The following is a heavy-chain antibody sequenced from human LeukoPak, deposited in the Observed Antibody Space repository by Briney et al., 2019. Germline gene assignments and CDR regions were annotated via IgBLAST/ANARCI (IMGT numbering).Heavy chain of an antibody. Sequence: PSETLSLTCAVYGGSFSGYYWSWIRQPPGKGLEWIGEINHSGSTNYNPSLKSRVTISVDTSKNQFSLKLSSVTAADTAVYYCARVRDYYDSSGSNSGWYFDLWGRGTLVTVSS. CDR1: GGSFSGYY. J-gene: IGHJ2*01. V-gene: IGHV4-34*01. CDR3: ARVRDYYDSSGSNSGWYFDL. CDR2: INHSGST. D-gene: IGHD3-22*01.